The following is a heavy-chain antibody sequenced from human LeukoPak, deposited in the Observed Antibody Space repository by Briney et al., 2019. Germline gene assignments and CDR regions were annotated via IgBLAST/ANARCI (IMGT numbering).Heavy chain of an antibody. CDR1: GFTFSGAW. J-gene: IGHJ4*02. Sequence: GGSLRLSCTASGFTFSGAWMTWVRQAPGKGLEWVAIISYDGSNEYYADSVKGRFTISRDNSKNTLYLQMNSLRAADTAVYYCARGKGTSYLSSFDYWGQGTLVTVSS. CDR3: ARGKGTSYLSSFDY. V-gene: IGHV3-30*03. CDR2: ISYDGSNE. D-gene: IGHD6-6*01.